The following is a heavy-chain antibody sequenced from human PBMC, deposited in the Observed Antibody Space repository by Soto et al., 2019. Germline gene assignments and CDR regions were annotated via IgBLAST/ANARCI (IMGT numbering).Heavy chain of an antibody. CDR3: AKGSRGYTTYYFDY. V-gene: IGHV3-23*01. Sequence: EVQLLESGGGLVQPGGSLRLSCAASEFSFGGYAMSWVRQAPGKGLEWVSSISGSGASAFYAASVRGRFTISRDNTGNTVSLQMNSLRAEDTALSYCAKGSRGYTTYYFDYWGQGTRITVSS. CDR1: EFSFGGYA. D-gene: IGHD5-18*01. J-gene: IGHJ4*02. CDR2: ISGSGASA.